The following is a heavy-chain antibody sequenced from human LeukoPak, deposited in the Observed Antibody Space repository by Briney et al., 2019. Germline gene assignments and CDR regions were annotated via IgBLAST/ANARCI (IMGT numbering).Heavy chain of an antibody. CDR1: GGSISSYY. V-gene: IGHV4-59*08. J-gene: IGHJ4*02. Sequence: PSETLSLTCTVSGGSISSYYWSWIRQPPGKGLEWIGYIYYSGSTNYNPSLKSRVTISVDTSKNQFSLKLSSVTAADTAVYYCARRTTAMVGDYWGRGTLVTVSS. CDR2: IYYSGST. CDR3: ARRTTAMVGDY. D-gene: IGHD5-18*01.